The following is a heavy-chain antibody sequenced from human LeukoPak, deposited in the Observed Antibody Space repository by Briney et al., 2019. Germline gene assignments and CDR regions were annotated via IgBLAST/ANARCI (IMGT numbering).Heavy chain of an antibody. J-gene: IGHJ4*02. CDR1: GFTFSSYW. D-gene: IGHD2-2*02. CDR2: IHSDGSTT. Sequence: GGSLRLSCAASGFTFSSYWMRWVRQAPGKGLVWVSRIHSDGSTTDYADSVKGRFTISRDNAKNTLYLQMNNLRAGDTAVYYCARDRAYCSPTSCYTNHFDYWGQGTLVTVSS. CDR3: ARDRAYCSPTSCYTNHFDY. V-gene: IGHV3-74*01.